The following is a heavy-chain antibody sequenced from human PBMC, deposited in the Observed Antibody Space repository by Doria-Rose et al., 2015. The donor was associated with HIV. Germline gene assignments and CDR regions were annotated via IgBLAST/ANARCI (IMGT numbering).Heavy chain of an antibody. J-gene: IGHJ4*02. CDR3: ARIKSSRWYHKYYFDF. V-gene: IGHV2-26*01. CDR2: TFSDDER. Sequence: QITLKESGPVLVKPTETLTLTCTVSGVSLSSPGMGVSWIRQRPGKDLEWLANTFSDDERSYKTSLKSRLTISRGTSKSQVVLTMTDMDPVDTATYYCARIKSSRWYHKYYFDFWGQGTLVIVSA. CDR1: GVSLSSPGMG. D-gene: IGHD6-13*01.